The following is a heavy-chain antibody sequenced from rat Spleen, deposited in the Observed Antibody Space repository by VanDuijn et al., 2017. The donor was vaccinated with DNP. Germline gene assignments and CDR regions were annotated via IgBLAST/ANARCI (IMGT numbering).Heavy chain of an antibody. V-gene: IGHV5-31*01. J-gene: IGHJ2*01. D-gene: IGHD1-10*01. CDR2: ITSGSGST. CDR3: ARHRIYNNLFDY. Sequence: EVQVVESGGGLVQPGRSLKLSCVASGFTFSYYWMAWIRQVPGKGLEWIASITSGSGSTSYLDSVRGRFTISRDDARDTLFLQMNSLRSGDTATYYCARHRIYNNLFDYWGQGVMVTVSS. CDR1: GFTFSYYW.